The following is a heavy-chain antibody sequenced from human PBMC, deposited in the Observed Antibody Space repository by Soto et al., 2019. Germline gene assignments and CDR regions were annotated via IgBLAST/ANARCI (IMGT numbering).Heavy chain of an antibody. J-gene: IGHJ4*02. D-gene: IGHD3-3*01. V-gene: IGHV4-39*01. Sequence: QLQLQESGPGLVKPSETLSLTCTVSGGSISSSSYYWGWIRQPPGKGLEWIGSIYYSGSTYYNPSLKSRVTISVDTSKNQFSLKLSSVTAADTAVYYCARTSYDFWSGYSSPLIDYWGQGTLVTVSS. CDR3: ARTSYDFWSGYSSPLIDY. CDR1: GGSISSSSYY. CDR2: IYYSGST.